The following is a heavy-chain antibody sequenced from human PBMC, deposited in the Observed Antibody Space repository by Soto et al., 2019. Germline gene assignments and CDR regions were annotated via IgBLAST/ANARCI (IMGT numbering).Heavy chain of an antibody. V-gene: IGHV4-34*01. J-gene: IGHJ4*02. CDR3: ARGPLTRFFDY. CDR1: GAFKWYY. CDR2: INHSGST. Sequence: PLEALFLPCPCLGGAFKWYYLSRIRQPPGKGLEWIGEINHSGSTNYNPSLKSRVTISVDTSKNQFSLKLSSVTASDTAVYYCARGPLTRFFDYWGQGTLVTVSS. D-gene: IGHD7-27*01.